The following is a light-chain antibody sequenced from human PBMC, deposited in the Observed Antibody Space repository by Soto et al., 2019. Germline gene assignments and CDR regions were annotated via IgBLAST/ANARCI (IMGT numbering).Light chain of an antibody. CDR2: AAS. J-gene: IGKJ5*01. CDR3: QKDNRAPLT. CDR1: QGIRNY. V-gene: IGKV1-27*01. Sequence: DIQMTQSPSSLSASVGDRVTITCRASQGIRNYLAWYQQRPGKVPTLLIYAASTLQSGVPSRFSGSGSGTHFTLTISSLQPEDVATYYCQKDNRAPLTFGQGTRLEIK.